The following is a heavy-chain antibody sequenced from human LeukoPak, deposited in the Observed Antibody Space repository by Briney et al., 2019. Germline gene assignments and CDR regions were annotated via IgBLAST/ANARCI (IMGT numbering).Heavy chain of an antibody. V-gene: IGHV3-23*01. CDR3: AKDRTGYSYGYFLSP. Sequence: GGSLRLSCAASGFTFNNYAMTWVRQAPGKGQEWVSTISDSVSGGSTYYADPVKGRFTISRDNSKNTLYLQMNSLRAEDTAVYYCAKDRTGYSYGYFLSPWGQGTLVTVSS. CDR2: ISDSVSGGST. D-gene: IGHD5-18*01. J-gene: IGHJ5*02. CDR1: GFTFNNYA.